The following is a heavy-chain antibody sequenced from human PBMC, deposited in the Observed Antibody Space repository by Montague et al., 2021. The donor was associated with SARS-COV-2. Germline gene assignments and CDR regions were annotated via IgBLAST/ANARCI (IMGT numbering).Heavy chain of an antibody. CDR3: AKQPGAGAVVYWYFDL. CDR1: GFAFNNFA. Sequence: SLRLSCAASGFAFNNFAMSWVRQAPGKGLEWVSSIFGSAAGTYNADSVKGRFTISRDNSKNTLYLQMNSLKAEDTAKYYCAKQPGAGAVVYWYFDLWGRGTVVSVSS. V-gene: IGHV3-23*01. J-gene: IGHJ2*01. CDR2: IFGSAAGT. D-gene: IGHD6-19*01.